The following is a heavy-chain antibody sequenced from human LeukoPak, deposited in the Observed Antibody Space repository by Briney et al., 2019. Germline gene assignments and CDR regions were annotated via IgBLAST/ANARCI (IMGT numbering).Heavy chain of an antibody. CDR1: GFTFDDYA. D-gene: IGHD3-16*01. J-gene: IGHJ3*02. V-gene: IGHV3-43*02. Sequence: GGSLRLSCAASGFTFDDYAMHWVRQAPGKGLEWVSLISGDGGSTYYADSVKGRFTISRDNSKNSLYLQMNSLRTEETALYYCAKGGGNDAFDIWGQGTMVTVSS. CDR2: ISGDGGST. CDR3: AKGGGNDAFDI.